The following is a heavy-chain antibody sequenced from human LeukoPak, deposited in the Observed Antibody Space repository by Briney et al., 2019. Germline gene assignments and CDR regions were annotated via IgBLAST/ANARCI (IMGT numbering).Heavy chain of an antibody. J-gene: IGHJ4*02. CDR1: VGSISSYY. V-gene: IGHV4-59*08. D-gene: IGHD2-15*01. Sequence: SETLSLTCTVSVGSISSYYWSWIRQPPGKGLEWIGYIYYSGSTKYNPSLKSRVTISVDTSKNQFSLKLSSVTAADTAVYYCARASCSGGTCPRGWYFDYWGQGTLATVSS. CDR2: IYYSGST. CDR3: ARASCSGGTCPRGWYFDY.